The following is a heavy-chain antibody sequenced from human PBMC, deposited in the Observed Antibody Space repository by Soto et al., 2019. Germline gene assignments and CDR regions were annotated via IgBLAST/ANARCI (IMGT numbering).Heavy chain of an antibody. Sequence: GGFLRLSCAASGFTFSRYGVHWVRQAPGKGLEWVSFISYDGSRTYYADSVKGRFTISRDNSKNTVFLQMDSLRAEDTAVYYCAKNLLEEPADYYDTKADALDTWGQGTMVTVSS. CDR3: AKNLLEEPADYYDTKADALDT. V-gene: IGHV3-30*02. J-gene: IGHJ3*02. CDR1: GFTFSRYG. CDR2: ISYDGSRT. D-gene: IGHD3-22*01.